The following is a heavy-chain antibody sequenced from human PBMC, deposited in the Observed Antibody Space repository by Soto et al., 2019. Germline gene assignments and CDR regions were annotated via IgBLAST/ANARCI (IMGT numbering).Heavy chain of an antibody. J-gene: IGHJ6*02. CDR3: ARDRGDSERGMGV. Sequence: GGSLRLSCAASGFSVSSNYMNWVRQAPGKGLEWVSVIYSGGSRQYADSVRGRFTISRGNSKNTLYLQMNDLRAEDTAVYYCARDRGDSERGMGVWGPGTKVTVSS. CDR1: GFSVSSNY. V-gene: IGHV3-53*01. CDR2: IYSGGSR. D-gene: IGHD1-1*01.